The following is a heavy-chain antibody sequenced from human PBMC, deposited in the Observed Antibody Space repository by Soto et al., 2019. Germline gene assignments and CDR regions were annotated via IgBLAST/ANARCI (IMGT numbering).Heavy chain of an antibody. Sequence: HVQLQESGPGLVKPSETLSLTCTVSGGSVSSGSYYWSCIRQPPGKGLEWIGYIYYSGSTNYNPSLKSRVTISVDTSKNRFSLKLSSVTAADTAVYYCARERWLQLSYFYYWGQGTLVTVSS. CDR1: GGSVSSGSYY. CDR2: IYYSGST. CDR3: ARERWLQLSYFYY. D-gene: IGHD5-12*01. V-gene: IGHV4-61*01. J-gene: IGHJ4*02.